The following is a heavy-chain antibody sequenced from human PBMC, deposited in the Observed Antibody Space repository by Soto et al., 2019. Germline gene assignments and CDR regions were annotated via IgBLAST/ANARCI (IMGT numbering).Heavy chain of an antibody. CDR1: GFTVSSNY. CDR2: IYSGGST. D-gene: IGHD6-19*01. CDR3: AREHVAAWIDP. Sequence: PGGSLRLSCAASGFTVSSNYMSWVRQAPGKGLEWVSVIYSGGSTYYADSVKGRFTISRDNSKNTLYLQMNSLRAEDTAVYYCAREHVAAWIDPSGQATLVSVSS. V-gene: IGHV3-66*01. J-gene: IGHJ5*02.